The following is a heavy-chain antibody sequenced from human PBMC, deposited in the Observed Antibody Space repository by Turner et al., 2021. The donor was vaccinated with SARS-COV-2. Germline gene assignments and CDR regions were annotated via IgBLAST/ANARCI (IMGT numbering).Heavy chain of an antibody. V-gene: IGHV3-33*01. CDR2: IWYDGSNK. CDR3: ARDGAFGATGLDY. D-gene: IGHD3-16*01. Sequence: QVQLVESGGGVVQPGRSRRLSGAASGFTFSSYGMHWVRQAPGKGLEWVAVIWYDGSNKYYADPVKGRFTISRDNSKNTQYLQMNSLRAEDTAVYYCARDGAFGATGLDYWGQGTLVTVSS. CDR1: GFTFSSYG. J-gene: IGHJ4*02.